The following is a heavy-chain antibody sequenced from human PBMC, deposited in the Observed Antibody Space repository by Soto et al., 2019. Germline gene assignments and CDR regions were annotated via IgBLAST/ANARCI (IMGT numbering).Heavy chain of an antibody. D-gene: IGHD3-22*01. J-gene: IGHJ4*02. CDR3: ARTYYYDSSGSRDFDY. Sequence: QVQLVQSGAEVKKPGASVKVSCKASGYTFTSYGISWVRQAPGQGLEWMGWISAYNGNTNYAQKLQGRVTMTTDTSTRTAYMELRSLRSDDTAVYYCARTYYYDSSGSRDFDYWGQGTLVTVSS. CDR2: ISAYNGNT. CDR1: GYTFTSYG. V-gene: IGHV1-18*01.